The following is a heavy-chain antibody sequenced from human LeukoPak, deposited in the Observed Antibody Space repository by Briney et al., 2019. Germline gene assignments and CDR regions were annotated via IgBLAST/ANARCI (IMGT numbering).Heavy chain of an antibody. D-gene: IGHD5-18*01. CDR2: ISANNGNT. Sequence: PRASVKVSCKASGYTFTSYGISWVRQAPGQGLEWMGWISANNGNTNYVQKFQDRVAMTTDTSTSTAYMELRSLRSDDTAVYHCARDSAYKYGYALGYWGQGTLVTVSS. CDR1: GYTFTSYG. V-gene: IGHV1-18*04. CDR3: ARDSAYKYGYALGY. J-gene: IGHJ4*02.